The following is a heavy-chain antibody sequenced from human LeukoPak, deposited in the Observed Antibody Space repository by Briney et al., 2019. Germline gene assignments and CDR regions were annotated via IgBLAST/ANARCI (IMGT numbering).Heavy chain of an antibody. CDR2: INAGNGNT. CDR3: ARVPKSGPHNWFDP. Sequence: ASVKVSCKASGYTFTSYAMHWVRQAPGQRLEWMGWINAGNGNTKYSQKFQGRVTMTEDTSTSTAYMELRSLRSDDTAVYYCARVPKSGPHNWFDPWGQGTLVTVSS. D-gene: IGHD2-2*01. V-gene: IGHV1-3*01. CDR1: GYTFTSYA. J-gene: IGHJ5*02.